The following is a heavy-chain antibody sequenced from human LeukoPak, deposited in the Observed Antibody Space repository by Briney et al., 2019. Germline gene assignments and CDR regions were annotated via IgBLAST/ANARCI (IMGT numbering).Heavy chain of an antibody. V-gene: IGHV4-59*01. CDR1: GDSIIGYY. D-gene: IGHD3-9*01. Sequence: SETLSLTCTVSGDSIIGYYWSWIRQPPGKGLEWIGYIHYSGSTNYNPSLQSRVTISVDTSRSHFSLKLSSATAADTAIYYCAKRDFIRYGDYMDYWGQGSLVTVSS. CDR3: AKRDFIRYGDYMDY. CDR2: IHYSGST. J-gene: IGHJ4*02.